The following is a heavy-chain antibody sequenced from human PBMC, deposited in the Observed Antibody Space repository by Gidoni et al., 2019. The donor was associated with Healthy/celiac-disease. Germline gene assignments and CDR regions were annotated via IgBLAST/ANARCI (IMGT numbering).Heavy chain of an antibody. CDR1: GGSISSYY. CDR2: IYYSGST. CDR3: ARHVGEAGYCSSTSCYNWFDP. V-gene: IGHV4-59*08. D-gene: IGHD2-2*01. Sequence: QVQLQESGPGLVKPSETLSLTCTVSGGSISSYYWSWSRQPPGKGLEWIGYIYYSGSTTYNPALKSRVTISVDTSKTQFSLKLSSVTAADTAVYYCARHVGEAGYCSSTSCYNWFDPWGQGTLVTVSS. J-gene: IGHJ5*02.